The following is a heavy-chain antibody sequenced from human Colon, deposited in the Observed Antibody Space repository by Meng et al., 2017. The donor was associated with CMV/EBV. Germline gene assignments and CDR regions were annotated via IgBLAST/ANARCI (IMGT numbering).Heavy chain of an antibody. Sequence: CTVSGDSINSGDHYWSWIRQPPGKGLEWLGYIYYNGNTYYNPSLESRLSMSVHSSKNQFSLSLTSVTAADSAVYYCARHLLPAAFDSWGQGALVTVSS. D-gene: IGHD2-2*01. V-gene: IGHV4-30-4*08. CDR3: ARHLLPAAFDS. CDR2: IYYNGNT. CDR1: GDSINSGDHY. J-gene: IGHJ4*02.